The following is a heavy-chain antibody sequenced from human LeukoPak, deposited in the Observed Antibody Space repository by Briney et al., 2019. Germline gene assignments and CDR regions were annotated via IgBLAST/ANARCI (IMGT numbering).Heavy chain of an antibody. J-gene: IGHJ5*02. CDR3: ARQGGMAVAAGNWLDP. CDR1: GFTFSSYA. CDR2: ISYDGSNK. D-gene: IGHD6-19*01. Sequence: GGSLRLSCAASGFTFSSYAMHWVRQAPGKGLEWVAVISYDGSNKYYADSVKGRFTISRDNSKNTLYLQMNSLRAEDTAVYYCARQGGMAVAAGNWLDPWGQGTLVNVSS. V-gene: IGHV3-30*01.